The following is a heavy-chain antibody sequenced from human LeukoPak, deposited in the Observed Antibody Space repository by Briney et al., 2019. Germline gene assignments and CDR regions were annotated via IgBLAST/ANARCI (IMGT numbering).Heavy chain of an antibody. J-gene: IGHJ4*02. CDR3: ATDPIAARPVGGY. CDR2: FDPEDGET. V-gene: IGHV1-24*01. D-gene: IGHD6-6*01. CDR1: GGTFSSYA. Sequence: ASVKVSCKASGGTFSSYAISWVRQAPGQGLEWMGGFDPEDGETIYAQKFQGRVTMTEDTSTDTAYMELSSLRSEDTAVYYCATDPIAARPVGGYWGQGTLVTVSS.